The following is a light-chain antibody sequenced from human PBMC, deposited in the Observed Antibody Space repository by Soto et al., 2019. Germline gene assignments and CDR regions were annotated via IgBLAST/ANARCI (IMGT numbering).Light chain of an antibody. V-gene: IGKV1-5*03. J-gene: IGKJ1*01. CDR1: QTFGRW. Sequence: DIQMTQSPSTLSASVGDRVTITCRASQTFGRWLAWFQQKPGKAPKLLIYEASNLESGVPSRFSGSGSGTEFTLTISSLQPDDFATYYCQQYNSYLWTFGLGTKVEIK. CDR3: QQYNSYLWT. CDR2: EAS.